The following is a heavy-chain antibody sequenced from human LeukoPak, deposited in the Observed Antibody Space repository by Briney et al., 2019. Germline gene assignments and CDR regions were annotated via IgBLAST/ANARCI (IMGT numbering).Heavy chain of an antibody. CDR1: GFIFRNHA. CDR3: AKSLGIQGVIDY. V-gene: IGHV3-23*01. CDR2: VSASGGRT. Sequence: GGSLRLSCAASGFIFRNHAVNWVRQAPAQGLEWVSGVSASGGRTFNTDSVKGRFSISRDNSKNTLYLEMNSLRPEDKALYYCAKSLGIQGVIDYWGQGTLVTVSS. D-gene: IGHD3-10*01. J-gene: IGHJ4*02.